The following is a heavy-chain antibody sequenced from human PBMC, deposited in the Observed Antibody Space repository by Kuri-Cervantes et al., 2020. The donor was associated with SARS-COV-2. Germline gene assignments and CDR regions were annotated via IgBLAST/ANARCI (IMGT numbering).Heavy chain of an antibody. V-gene: IGHV1-45*01. D-gene: IGHD2-21*01. J-gene: IGHJ3*01. CDR2: ITPFNGNT. CDR1: GDTFTYRF. Sequence: SVKVSCKASGDTFTYRFVHWVRQAPGQAPEWMGWITPFNGNTKCAQRFQDRVTITRDRSKSTAYMELNSLRSEGTAIYYCARSGPGAISKEDDAFDVWGQGTKVTVSS. CDR3: ARSGPGAISKEDDAFDV.